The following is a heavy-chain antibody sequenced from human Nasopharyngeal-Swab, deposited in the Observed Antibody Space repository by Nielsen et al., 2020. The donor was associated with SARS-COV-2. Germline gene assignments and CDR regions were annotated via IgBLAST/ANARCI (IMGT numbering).Heavy chain of an antibody. CDR3: ARMPVQLERPGDYYYYGMDV. CDR2: IDWGDDK. J-gene: IGHJ6*02. CDR1: GFSLSTSGMC. Sequence: SGPTLVKPTQTGTLTCTFSGFSLSTSGMCVSWVRQPPGKALEWLALIDWGDDKYYSTSLKTRLTISKDTSKNQVVLTMTNMDPVDTATYYCARMPVQLERPGDYYYYGMDVWGQGTTVTVSS. V-gene: IGHV2-70*20. D-gene: IGHD1-1*01.